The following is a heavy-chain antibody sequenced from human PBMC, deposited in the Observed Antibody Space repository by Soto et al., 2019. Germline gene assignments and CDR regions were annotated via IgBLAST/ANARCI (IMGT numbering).Heavy chain of an antibody. CDR1: GDSISSGDYY. V-gene: IGHV4-30-4*01. J-gene: IGHJ4*02. CDR2: MYYSGNT. Sequence: QVQLRESGPGLVKPSQTLSLTCTVSGDSISSGDYYWSWIRQPPGKGLEWIGCMYYSGNTYYNPSLKHRFSTSVGTTKNKFSLQLSSVTVADTAVYYCARDFKRYRSPPGHLEYWGLGTLVTVSS. D-gene: IGHD6-13*01. CDR3: ARDFKRYRSPPGHLEY.